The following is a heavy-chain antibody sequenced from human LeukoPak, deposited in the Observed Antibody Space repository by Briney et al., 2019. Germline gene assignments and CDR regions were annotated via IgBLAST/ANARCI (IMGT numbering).Heavy chain of an antibody. CDR1: GGTFSSYA. CDR2: IIPIFGTA. J-gene: IGHJ5*02. D-gene: IGHD6-19*01. V-gene: IGHV1-69*06. CDR3: SRDSSGWYHWFDP. Sequence: VASVKVSCKASGGTFSSYAISWVRQAPGQGLEWMGGIIPIFGTANYAQKFQGRVTITADKSTSTAYMELSSLRSEDTAVYYCSRDSSGWYHWFDPWGQGTLVTVSS.